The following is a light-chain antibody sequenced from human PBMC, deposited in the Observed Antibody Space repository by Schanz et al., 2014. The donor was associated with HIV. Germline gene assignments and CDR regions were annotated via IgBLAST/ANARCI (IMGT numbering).Light chain of an antibody. CDR3: CSCTNTNTWV. J-gene: IGLJ3*02. CDR2: DFA. V-gene: IGLV2-14*03. CDR1: SSDFGRNTY. Sequence: QSALTQPASVSGSPGQSITVSCTGASSDFGRNTYVSWYQQHPGKAPKLVTSDFANRPSGISPRFSASKSDNTASLTISGLQAEDEGDYYCCSCTNTNTWVFGGGTKLTVL.